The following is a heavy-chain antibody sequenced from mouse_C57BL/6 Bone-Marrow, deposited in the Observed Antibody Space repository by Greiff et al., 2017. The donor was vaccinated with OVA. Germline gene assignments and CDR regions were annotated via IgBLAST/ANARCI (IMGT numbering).Heavy chain of an antibody. J-gene: IGHJ4*01. CDR2: IYPGDGDT. V-gene: IGHV1-80*01. CDR3: RGYAHAMDY. CDR1: GSAFSSYW. D-gene: IGHD2-2*01. Sequence: LVESGASVKISCKASGSAFSSYWMNWVKQRPGKGLEWIGQIYPGDGDTNYNGKFKGKATLTADKSSSTAYMQLSSLTSEDSAVYFCRGYAHAMDYWGQGTSVTVSS.